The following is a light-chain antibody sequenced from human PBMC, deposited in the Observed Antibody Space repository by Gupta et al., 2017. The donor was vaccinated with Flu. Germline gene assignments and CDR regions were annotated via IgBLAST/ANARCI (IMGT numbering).Light chain of an antibody. V-gene: IGKV1-5*03. CDR2: KAS. CDR1: QSINNW. J-gene: IGKJ2*01. Sequence: DIQMTQPPSTLSASVGDRVTITCRASQSINNWLAWYQQKPGEDPKHLIYKASSLQSGVPSRFSGSGCGTEVSLTISSRQQDDVAVYYCHQYNSYSPGTFGQGTKLEIK. CDR3: HQYNSYSPGT.